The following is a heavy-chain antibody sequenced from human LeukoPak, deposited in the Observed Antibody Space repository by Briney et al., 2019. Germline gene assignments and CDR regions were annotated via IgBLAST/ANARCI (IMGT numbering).Heavy chain of an antibody. D-gene: IGHD3-10*01. CDR3: AREIPHLWFGDYYYYYMDV. CDR1: GFTFDDYA. V-gene: IGHV3-9*01. CDR2: ISWNSGSM. Sequence: GGSLRLSCAGSGFTFDDYAMHWVRQAPGKGLEWVSGISWNSGSMGYADSVKGRFTISRDNPKNSLYLQMNSLRAEDTALYYCAREIPHLWFGDYYYYYMDVWGKGTTVTVSS. J-gene: IGHJ6*03.